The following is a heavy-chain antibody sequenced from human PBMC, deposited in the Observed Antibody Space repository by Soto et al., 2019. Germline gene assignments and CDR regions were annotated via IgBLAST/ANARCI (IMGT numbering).Heavy chain of an antibody. CDR3: ARAGDYYDSSGSPYFDY. Sequence: SQTLSLTCAISGDRVSSNSAAWNWIRQSPSRGLEWLGRTYYRPKWYNDYAVSVKSRIAINPDTSKNQFSLQLNSVTPEDTAVYYCARAGDYYDSSGSPYFDYWGQGTLVTVSS. CDR1: GDRVSSNSAA. CDR2: TYYRPKWYN. D-gene: IGHD3-22*01. J-gene: IGHJ4*02. V-gene: IGHV6-1*01.